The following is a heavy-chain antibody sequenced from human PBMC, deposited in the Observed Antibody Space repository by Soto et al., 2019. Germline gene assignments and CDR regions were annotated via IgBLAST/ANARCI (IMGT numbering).Heavy chain of an antibody. CDR2: IDPSDSYT. V-gene: IGHV5-10-1*01. J-gene: IGHJ6*02. D-gene: IGHD6-13*01. Sequence: PGESLKISRKGSGYSFTSYWISWVRQMPGKGLEWMGRIDPSDSYTNYSPSFQGHVTISADKSISTAYLQWSSLKASDTAMYYCARPGAQQLTYYGMDVWGQGTTVTVSS. CDR3: ARPGAQQLTYYGMDV. CDR1: GYSFTSYW.